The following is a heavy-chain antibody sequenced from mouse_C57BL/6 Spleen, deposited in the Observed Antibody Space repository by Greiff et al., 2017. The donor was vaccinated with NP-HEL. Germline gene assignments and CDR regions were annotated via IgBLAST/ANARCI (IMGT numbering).Heavy chain of an antibody. V-gene: IGHV1-76*01. Sequence: QVQLQQSGAELVRPGASVKLSCKASGYTFTDYYINWVKQRPGQGLERIARIYPGSGNTYYNEKFKGKATLTAEKSSSTAYMQLSSLTSEDSAVYFCASPYYDYDKVFAYWGQGTLVTVSA. D-gene: IGHD2-4*01. CDR1: GYTFTDYY. CDR2: IYPGSGNT. J-gene: IGHJ3*01. CDR3: ASPYYDYDKVFAY.